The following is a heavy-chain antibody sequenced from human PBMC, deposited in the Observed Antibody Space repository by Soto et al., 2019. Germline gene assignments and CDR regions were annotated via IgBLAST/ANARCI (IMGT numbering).Heavy chain of an antibody. CDR1: GFTFSSYG. Sequence: QVQLVESGGGVVQPGRSLRLSCAASGFTFSSYGMHWVRQAPGKGLEWVAVISYDGSNKYYADSVKGRFTISRDNSKNTLYLQMNSLRAEGTAVYLCGKDGVGATTGGDMMDLWGQGTTVTVSS. V-gene: IGHV3-30*18. D-gene: IGHD1-26*01. CDR3: GKDGVGATTGGDMMDL. J-gene: IGHJ6*02. CDR2: ISYDGSNK.